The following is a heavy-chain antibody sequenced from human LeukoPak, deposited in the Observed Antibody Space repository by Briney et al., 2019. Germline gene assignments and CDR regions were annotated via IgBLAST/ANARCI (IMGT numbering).Heavy chain of an antibody. J-gene: IGHJ4*02. CDR2: IKPDGSDK. V-gene: IGHV3-7*05. Sequence: QTGGSLRLSCATSAFTFSPYWMSWVRQAPGKGLEWVANIKPDGSDKNYVDSVKGRFTISRDNARNSLSLQMDSLSAEDTAVYYCARDGALAYWGQGTLVTVSS. CDR3: ARDGALAY. CDR1: AFTFSPYW. D-gene: IGHD3-3*02.